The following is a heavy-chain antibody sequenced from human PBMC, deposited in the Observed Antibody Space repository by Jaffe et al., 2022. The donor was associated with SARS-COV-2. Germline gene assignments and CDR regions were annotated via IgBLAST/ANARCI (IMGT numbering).Heavy chain of an antibody. Sequence: EVQLVESGGGLVQPGGSLRLSCAASGFTFSSYWMSWVRQAPGKGLEWVANIKQDGSEKYYVDSVKGRFTISRDNAKNSLYLQMNSLRAEDTAVYYCARDKMSDYVWGSYRPPKDGMDVWGQGTTVTVSS. V-gene: IGHV3-7*01. CDR3: ARDKMSDYVWGSYRPPKDGMDV. J-gene: IGHJ6*02. CDR1: GFTFSSYW. D-gene: IGHD3-16*02. CDR2: IKQDGSEK.